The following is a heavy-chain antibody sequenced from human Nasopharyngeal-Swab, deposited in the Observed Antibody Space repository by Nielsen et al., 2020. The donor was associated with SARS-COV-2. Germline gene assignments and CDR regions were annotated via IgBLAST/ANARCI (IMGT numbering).Heavy chain of an antibody. Sequence: TRSLTGTVSGGSISSGGYYWSWIRQHPGKGLEWIGYIYYSGSTYYNPSLKSRVTISVDTSKNQFSLKLSSVTAADTAVYYCARDGYGSGGMDVWGQGTTVTVSS. J-gene: IGHJ6*02. V-gene: IGHV4-31*03. CDR1: GGSISSGGYY. CDR2: IYYSGST. D-gene: IGHD3-10*01. CDR3: ARDGYGSGGMDV.